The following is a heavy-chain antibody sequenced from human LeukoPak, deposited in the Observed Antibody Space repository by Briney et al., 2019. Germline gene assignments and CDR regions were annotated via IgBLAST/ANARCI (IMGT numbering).Heavy chain of an antibody. Sequence: VASVKVSCKASGGTFSSYAISWVRQAPGQGLEWMGGIIPIFGTANYAQKFQGRVTITTDESTSTAYMELSSLRSEDTAVYYCARDSEGGGAAPFDYWGQGTLVTVSS. V-gene: IGHV1-69*05. CDR2: IIPIFGTA. CDR3: ARDSEGGGAAPFDY. J-gene: IGHJ4*02. D-gene: IGHD3-16*01. CDR1: GGTFSSYA.